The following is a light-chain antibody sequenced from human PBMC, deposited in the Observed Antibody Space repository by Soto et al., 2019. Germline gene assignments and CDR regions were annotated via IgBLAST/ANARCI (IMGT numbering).Light chain of an antibody. CDR2: GAS. Sequence: EIVLTQSPGTPSLSPGERATLSCRASQSVSSDYLAWYQQKPGQAPRLLIYGASSRATGIPDRFSGSGSGTDFTLTISRLEPEDFAVYYCQQYGNSPWTTFGQGTKVEIK. J-gene: IGKJ1*01. CDR3: QQYGNSPWTT. CDR1: QSVSSDY. V-gene: IGKV3-20*01.